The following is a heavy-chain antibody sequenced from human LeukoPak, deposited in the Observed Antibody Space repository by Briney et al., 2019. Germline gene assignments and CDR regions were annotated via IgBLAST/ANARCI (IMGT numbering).Heavy chain of an antibody. CDR1: GFTFSTYG. J-gene: IGHJ4*02. CDR3: AKDTHSGYDEAFDY. Sequence: PGRSLRLSCAASGFTFSTYGMHWVRQAPGKGLEWVAVISSDGTNKYYADSVKGRFTISRDNSKNTLYLQMNSLRAEDTAVYYCAKDTHSGYDEAFDYWGQGTLVTVSS. CDR2: ISSDGTNK. D-gene: IGHD5-12*01. V-gene: IGHV3-30*18.